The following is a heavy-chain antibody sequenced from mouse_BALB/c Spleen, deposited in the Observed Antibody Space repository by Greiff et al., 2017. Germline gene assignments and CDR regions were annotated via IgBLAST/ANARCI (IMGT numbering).Heavy chain of an antibody. CDR1: GFSLTSYG. CDR3: ARGDYRYDGVAY. Sequence: VKVVESGPGLVAPSQSLSITCTVSGFSLTSYGVHWVRQPPGKGLEWLGVIWAGGSTNYNSALMSRLSISKDNSKSQVFLKMNSLQTDDTAMYYCARGDYRYDGVAYWGQGTLVTVSA. V-gene: IGHV2-9*02. D-gene: IGHD2-14*01. CDR2: IWAGGST. J-gene: IGHJ3*01.